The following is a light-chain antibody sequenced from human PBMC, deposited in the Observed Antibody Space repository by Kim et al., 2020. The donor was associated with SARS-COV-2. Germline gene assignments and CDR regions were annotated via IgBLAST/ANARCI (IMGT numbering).Light chain of an antibody. V-gene: IGKV1-39*01. J-gene: IGKJ2*01. Sequence: DIQMTQSPSSLSASVRDRVTITCRASQTIDSYLSWYQHKPGKAPKLLIYAASTLQSGVPSRFSGSGAGTDFTLTISSLQPEDFATYYCQQSYKTPYTFGQGTKVDIK. CDR3: QQSYKTPYT. CDR2: AAS. CDR1: QTIDSY.